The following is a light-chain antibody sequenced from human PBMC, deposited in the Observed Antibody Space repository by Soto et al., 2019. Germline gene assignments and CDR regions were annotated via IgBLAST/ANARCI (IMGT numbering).Light chain of an antibody. CDR2: GAS. J-gene: IGKJ4*01. CDR3: QQYNNWPPLT. Sequence: EIVMTQSPATLSVSPGDRVTHSCRASQNIDNNLAWYQQRPGQPPRLLIYGASTRANGIPARFSGSGSGTEFTLIISSLQSEDFAVYCCQQYNNWPPLTFGGGTKVEIE. V-gene: IGKV3D-15*01. CDR1: QNIDNN.